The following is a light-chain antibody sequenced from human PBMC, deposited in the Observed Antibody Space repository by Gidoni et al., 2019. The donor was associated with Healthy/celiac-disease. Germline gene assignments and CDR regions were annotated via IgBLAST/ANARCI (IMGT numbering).Light chain of an antibody. V-gene: IGKV3-15*01. CDR1: QSVSSN. CDR3: QQYNNWPYMYT. CDR2: GAS. Sequence: SCRASQSVSSNLAWYQQKPGQAPRRLIYGASTRATGIPARFSGSGSGTEFTLTISSLQSEDFAVYYCQQYNNWPYMYTFXXXTKLEIK. J-gene: IGKJ2*01.